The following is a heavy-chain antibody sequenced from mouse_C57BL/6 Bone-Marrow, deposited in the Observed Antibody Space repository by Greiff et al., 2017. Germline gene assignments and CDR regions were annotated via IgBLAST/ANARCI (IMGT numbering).Heavy chain of an antibody. CDR3: THYYGSSLDY. D-gene: IGHD1-1*01. CDR1: GFNIKDDY. V-gene: IGHV14-4*01. J-gene: IGHJ2*01. CDR2: IDPETGDT. Sequence: VQLQQSGAELVRPGASVKLSCTASGFNIKDDYMHWVKQRPEQGLEWIGWIDPETGDTEYASKFQGKATITADTSSNTAYLQLSSLTSEDTAVYYCTHYYGSSLDYWGQGTTLTVSS.